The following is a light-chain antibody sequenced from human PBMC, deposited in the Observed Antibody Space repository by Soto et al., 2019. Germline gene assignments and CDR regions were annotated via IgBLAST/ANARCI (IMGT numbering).Light chain of an antibody. CDR1: QSVTINY. J-gene: IGKJ3*01. CDR3: QQYGSSPFT. CDR2: GAS. Sequence: EIVLTQSPGTLSLSPGERATLSCRASQSVTINYLAWYQQKPGQAPRLLVYGASTRATGIPDRFSGSGSWTHFTLTINRLEPEDFAVYYCQQYGSSPFTFGPGTKVDIK. V-gene: IGKV3-20*01.